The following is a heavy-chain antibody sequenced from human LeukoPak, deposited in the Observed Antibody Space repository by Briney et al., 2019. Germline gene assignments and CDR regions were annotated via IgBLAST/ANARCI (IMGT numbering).Heavy chain of an antibody. V-gene: IGHV4-59*01. CDR1: GGSISSYY. D-gene: IGHD3-3*01. CDR2: IYYSGST. CDR3: ARVVWSGTNWFDP. Sequence: SETLSLTCTVSGGSISSYYLSWIRQPPGKGLEWIGYIYYSGSTNYSPSLKTRVTISVDTSKNQFSLKLSSVTAADTAVYYCARVVWSGTNWFDPWGQGALVTVSS. J-gene: IGHJ5*02.